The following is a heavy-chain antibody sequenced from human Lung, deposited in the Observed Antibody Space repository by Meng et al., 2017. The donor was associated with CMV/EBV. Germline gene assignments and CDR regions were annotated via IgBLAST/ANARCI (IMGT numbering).Heavy chain of an antibody. J-gene: IGHJ3*01. D-gene: IGHD3-10*01. CDR1: GGTSNTYT. V-gene: IGHV1-69*10. CDR3: AGRGPYGRVLNV. CDR2: IIPYLDES. Sequence: SXXVSCKASGGTSNTYTFNWVRQAPGRGREWMGGIIPYLDESNYAQTFQGRLTITSDRSTAAFMELTSLRSEDTAVYFCAGRGPYGRVLNVWGQGTLVTVSS.